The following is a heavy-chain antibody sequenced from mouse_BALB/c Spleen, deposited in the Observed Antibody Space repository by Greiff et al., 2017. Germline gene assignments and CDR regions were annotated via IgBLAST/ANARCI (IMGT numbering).Heavy chain of an antibody. V-gene: IGHV5-6-3*01. D-gene: IGHD2-3*01. J-gene: IGHJ1*01. CDR1: GFTFSSYG. CDR3: ARDDGYYEGYFDV. Sequence: EVKLMESGGDLVKPGGSLKLSCAASGFTFSSYGMSWVRQTPDKRLELVATINSNGGSTYYPDSVKGRFTISRDNAKNTLYLQMSSLKSEDTAMYYCARDDGYYEGYFDVWGAGTTVTVSS. CDR2: INSNGGST.